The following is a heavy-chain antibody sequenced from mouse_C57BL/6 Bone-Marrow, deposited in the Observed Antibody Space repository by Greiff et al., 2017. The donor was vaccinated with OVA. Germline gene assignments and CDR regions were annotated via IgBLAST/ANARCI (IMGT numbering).Heavy chain of an antibody. CDR3: ARDRVRWLLLWFAY. V-gene: IGHV5-4*01. D-gene: IGHD2-3*01. CDR2: ISDGGSYT. CDR1: GFTFSSYA. J-gene: IGHJ3*01. Sequence: EVHLVESGGGLVKPGGSLKLSCAASGFTFSSYAMSWVRQTPEKRLEWVATISDGGSYTYYPDNVKGRFTISRDNAKNNLYLQMSHLKSEDTAMYYCARDRVRWLLLWFAYWGQGTLVTVSA.